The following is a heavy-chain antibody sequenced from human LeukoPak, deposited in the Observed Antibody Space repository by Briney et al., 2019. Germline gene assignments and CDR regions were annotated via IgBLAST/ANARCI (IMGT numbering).Heavy chain of an antibody. CDR1: GGSFSGYY. D-gene: IGHD3-22*01. Sequence: PSETLSLTCAVYGGSFSGYYWSWIRQPPGKGLEWIGEINHSGSTNYNPSLRSRVTISVVTSKNQFSLKLSSVTAADTAVYYCATLTEEYYYDSSGYYRTAQFDYWGQGTLVTVSS. CDR3: ATLTEEYYYDSSGYYRTAQFDY. CDR2: INHSGST. J-gene: IGHJ4*02. V-gene: IGHV4-34*01.